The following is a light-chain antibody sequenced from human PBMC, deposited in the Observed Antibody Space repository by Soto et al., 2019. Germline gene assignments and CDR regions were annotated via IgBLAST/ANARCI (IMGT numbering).Light chain of an antibody. J-gene: IGKJ2*01. CDR3: QQYNSYSYT. V-gene: IGKV1-5*01. CDR2: DAS. Sequence: DIQMTQSPSTLYASVGDRVPITCRASQSINTRLSWYQQRPGKATKFLIYDASSLESGVPSRFSGSGSGTEFTLIISSLQPDDFATYYCQQYNSYSYTFGQGTKLEIK. CDR1: QSINTR.